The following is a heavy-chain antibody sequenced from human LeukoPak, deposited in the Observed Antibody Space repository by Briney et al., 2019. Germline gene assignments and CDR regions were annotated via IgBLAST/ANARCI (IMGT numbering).Heavy chain of an antibody. CDR3: AVEDYFNFYFDY. CDR1: GGSISSYY. Sequence: KPSETLSLTCTVSGGSISSYYWSWIRQPAGKGLEWIGRIYTSGTTNYNPSLKSRVIISVDTSKNQFSLKLNSVTAADTAVYYCAVEDYFNFYFDYWGQGTLVTVSS. D-gene: IGHD3-10*01. V-gene: IGHV4-4*07. J-gene: IGHJ4*02. CDR2: IYTSGTT.